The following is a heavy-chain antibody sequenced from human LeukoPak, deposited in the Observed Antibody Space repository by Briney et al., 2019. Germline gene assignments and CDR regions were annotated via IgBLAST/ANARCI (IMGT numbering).Heavy chain of an antibody. CDR2: ISAYNGNT. CDR3: ARDYRPVATIDYFDY. Sequence: EASVKVSCKASGYTFTSYGISWVRQAPGQGLEWMGWISAYNGNTNYAQKLQGRVTMTRDTSTSTVYMELSSLRSEDTAVYYCARDYRPVATIDYFDYWGQGTLVTVSS. D-gene: IGHD3-16*02. V-gene: IGHV1-18*01. J-gene: IGHJ4*02. CDR1: GYTFTSYG.